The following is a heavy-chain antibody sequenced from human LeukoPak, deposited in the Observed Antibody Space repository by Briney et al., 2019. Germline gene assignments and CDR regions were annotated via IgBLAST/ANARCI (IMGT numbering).Heavy chain of an antibody. J-gene: IGHJ4*02. CDR3: ARDGLYSYGYSYFDN. V-gene: IGHV4-4*07. D-gene: IGHD5-18*01. CDR1: GGSISSYH. Sequence: PSETLSLTCTVSGGSISSYHWSWIRQPAGKGLEWIGRVYTSGSTNYNPSLKSRVTMSVDTSKEQLSLKLSSVTAADTAVYYCARDGLYSYGYSYFDNCGQGTLVTVSS. CDR2: VYTSGST.